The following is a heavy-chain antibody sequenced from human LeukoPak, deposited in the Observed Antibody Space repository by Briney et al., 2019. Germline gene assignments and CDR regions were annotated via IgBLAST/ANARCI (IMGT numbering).Heavy chain of an antibody. Sequence: SETLSLTCTVSGGSISSSSYYWGWIRQPPGKGLEWIGSIYYSGSTYHNPSLKSRVTISVDTSKNQFSLKLSSVTAADTAVYYCARHPSSTVHFDYWGQGTLVTVSS. CDR2: IYYSGST. D-gene: IGHD4-17*01. V-gene: IGHV4-39*01. CDR3: ARHPSSTVHFDY. CDR1: GGSISSSSYY. J-gene: IGHJ4*02.